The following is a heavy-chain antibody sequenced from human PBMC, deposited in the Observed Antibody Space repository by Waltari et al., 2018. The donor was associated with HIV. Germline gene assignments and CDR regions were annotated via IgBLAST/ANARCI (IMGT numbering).Heavy chain of an antibody. V-gene: IGHV3-9*01. CDR1: GFKFDDYA. CDR2: ISWESGNI. Sequence: EGQLVESGGDLVQPGGSLRLSCVASGFKFDDYAMHWVRQAPGKVLELVSSISWESGNIAYADSGRGRFTISRDNAKKSLYLRMNSLRAEDTALYYCARGPMYKWFDPWGQGTLVTVSS. D-gene: IGHD3-10*02. CDR3: ARGPMYKWFDP. J-gene: IGHJ5*02.